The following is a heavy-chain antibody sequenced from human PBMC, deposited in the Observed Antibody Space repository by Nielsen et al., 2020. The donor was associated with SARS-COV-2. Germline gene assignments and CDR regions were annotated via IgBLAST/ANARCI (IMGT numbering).Heavy chain of an antibody. Sequence: LRLSCTVSGGSISSGGYYWSWIRQHPGKGLEWIGYIYYSGSTYYNPSLKSRVTISVDTFKNQFSLKLSSVTAADTAVYYCARGYYDFWSGYQPNFDYWGQGTLVTVSS. CDR1: GGSISSGGYY. D-gene: IGHD3-3*01. J-gene: IGHJ4*02. V-gene: IGHV4-31*03. CDR2: IYYSGST. CDR3: ARGYYDFWSGYQPNFDY.